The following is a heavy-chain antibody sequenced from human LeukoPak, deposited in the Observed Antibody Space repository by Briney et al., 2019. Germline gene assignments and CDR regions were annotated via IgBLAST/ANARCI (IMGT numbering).Heavy chain of an antibody. V-gene: IGHV3-11*06. CDR2: ISSSSSYT. CDR3: ARDYGDYGHDY. CDR1: GFTFSDYY. Sequence: GGTLRLSCAASGFTFSDYYMSWIRQAPGKGLEGVSYISSSSSYTNYADSVKGRFTISRDNAKNSLYLQMNSLRAEDTAVYYCARDYGDYGHDYWGQGTLVTVSS. J-gene: IGHJ4*02. D-gene: IGHD4-17*01.